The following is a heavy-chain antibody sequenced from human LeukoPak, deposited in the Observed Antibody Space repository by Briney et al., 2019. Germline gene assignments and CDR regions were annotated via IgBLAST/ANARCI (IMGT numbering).Heavy chain of an antibody. D-gene: IGHD2-15*01. V-gene: IGHV4-59*02. J-gene: IGHJ2*01. Sequence: AETLSLTCNVSGGFVSTYYWSWIRQSPGKGLEWIGYKYYSGNTNYSPSLRSRVTISVDTSTNQVFLQLTSVTAADTAVYYCARGEGGYYSHWHFDLWGRGILVSVSS. CDR1: GGFVSTYY. CDR3: ARGEGGYYSHWHFDL. CDR2: KYYSGNT.